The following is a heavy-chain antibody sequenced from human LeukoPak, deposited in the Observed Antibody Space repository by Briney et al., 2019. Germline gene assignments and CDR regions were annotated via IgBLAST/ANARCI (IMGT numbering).Heavy chain of an antibody. CDR1: GFIFDDYG. CDR3: ARGRYCSGGSCYSSWFDP. CDR2: IKQDGSEK. J-gene: IGHJ5*02. V-gene: IGHV3-7*01. Sequence: GGSLRLSCAAFGFIFDDYGMTWVRQAPGKGLEWVANIKQDGSEKFYVDSVKGRFTISRDSAKNSLYLQMNSLRAEDTAVYYCARGRYCSGGSCYSSWFDPWGQGTLVTVSS. D-gene: IGHD2-15*01.